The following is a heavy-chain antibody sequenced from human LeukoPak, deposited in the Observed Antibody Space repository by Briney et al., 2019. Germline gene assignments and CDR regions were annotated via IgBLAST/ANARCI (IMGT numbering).Heavy chain of an antibody. CDR1: GFTFTNFA. CDR3: AKDSRLARYYFDY. CDR2: LSATGGST. Sequence: GGSLRLSCAASGFTFTNFAMTWVRQAPGKGLEWVSGLSATGGSTYYADSVKGRFTISRDNSKSTLYLQMNSLRAEDTAVYYCAKDSRLARYYFDYWGQGTLVTVSS. V-gene: IGHV3-23*01. J-gene: IGHJ4*02. D-gene: IGHD6-13*01.